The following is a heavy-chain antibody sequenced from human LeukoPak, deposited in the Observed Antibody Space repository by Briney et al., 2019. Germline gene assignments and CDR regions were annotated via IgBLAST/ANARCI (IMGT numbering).Heavy chain of an antibody. CDR1: GFTFSSYS. Sequence: GGSLRLSCAASGFTFSSYSMNWVRQAPGKGLEWVSSISSGSSYIYYADSVKGRFTISRDNAKNSLYLQMNSLRAEDTAVYYCARNKVGAIDYYYYGMDVWGQGTTVTVSS. V-gene: IGHV3-21*01. J-gene: IGHJ6*02. CDR2: ISSGSSYI. CDR3: ARNKVGAIDYYYYGMDV. D-gene: IGHD1-26*01.